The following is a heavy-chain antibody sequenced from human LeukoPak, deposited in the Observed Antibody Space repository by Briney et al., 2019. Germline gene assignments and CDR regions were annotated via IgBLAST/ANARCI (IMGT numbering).Heavy chain of an antibody. Sequence: ASVKVSRKASGYTXTDYYTHWKRQAPAQGHEWMGCINPNSSSTNNAQKFQGRVTMTRNTSISKTYMELSRLRSEDTAVYYCAKPVPAAGLSVFDIWGQGTMVTVSS. D-gene: IGHD6-13*01. CDR2: INPNSSST. V-gene: IGHV1-2*02. J-gene: IGHJ3*02. CDR3: AKPVPAAGLSVFDI. CDR1: GYTXTDYY.